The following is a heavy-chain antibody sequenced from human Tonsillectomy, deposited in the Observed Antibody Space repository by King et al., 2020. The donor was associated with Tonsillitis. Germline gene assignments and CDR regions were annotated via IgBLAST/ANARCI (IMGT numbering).Heavy chain of an antibody. CDR1: GDSIRGYH. Sequence: VQLQESGPGLVKPSETLSLTCTVPGDSIRGYHWSWIRQPAGKGLEWIGRIFSSGSTNYNPSLKSRATMSVDTSKNQFSLELSSVTAADTAVYYCAREWYCELDPWGQGTLVTVSS. CDR3: AREWYCELDP. CDR2: IFSSGST. D-gene: IGHD2-21*01. J-gene: IGHJ5*02. V-gene: IGHV4-4*07.